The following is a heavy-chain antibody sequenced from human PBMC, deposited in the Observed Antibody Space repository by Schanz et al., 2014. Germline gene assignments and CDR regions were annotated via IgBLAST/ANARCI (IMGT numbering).Heavy chain of an antibody. D-gene: IGHD1-26*01. Sequence: VQLVESGGGVVQPGRSLRLSCAASGFTFSNYVMSWVRQAPGKGLEWVSTIGTSGGTNYAESVKGRFTISRDNSKNTLFLQMNSLRAEDTAVYYCARDHTAESYYSAGPPIDYWGQGTLLTVSS. CDR3: ARDHTAESYYSAGPPIDY. CDR1: GFTFSNYV. V-gene: IGHV3-23*04. CDR2: IGTSGGT. J-gene: IGHJ4*02.